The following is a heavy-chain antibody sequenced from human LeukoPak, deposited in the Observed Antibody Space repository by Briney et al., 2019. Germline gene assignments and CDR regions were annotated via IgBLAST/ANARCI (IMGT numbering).Heavy chain of an antibody. Sequence: SETLSLTCTVSGGSISSSSYYWGWIRQPPGKGLEWIGSIYYSGSTYYNPSLKSRVTISVDTSKNQFSLKLSSVTAADTAVYYCARGDCSGGSCYGYWGQGTLVTVSS. D-gene: IGHD2-15*01. CDR1: GGSISSSSYY. CDR3: ARGDCSGGSCYGY. J-gene: IGHJ4*02. CDR2: IYYSGST. V-gene: IGHV4-39*07.